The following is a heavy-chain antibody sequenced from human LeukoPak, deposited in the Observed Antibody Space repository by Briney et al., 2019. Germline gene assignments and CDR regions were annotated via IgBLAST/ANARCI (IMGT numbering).Heavy chain of an antibody. J-gene: IGHJ4*02. D-gene: IGHD6-6*01. CDR3: ANNLASSSSSY. CDR1: GFTVSSNS. V-gene: IGHV3-66*03. CDR2: IYSDNT. Sequence: GGSLRLSCTVSGFTVSSNSMSWVRQAPGKGLEWVSFIYSDNTHYSDSVKGRFTISRDNSKNTLYLQMNSLRAEDTAVYYCANNLASSSSSYWGQGTLVTVSS.